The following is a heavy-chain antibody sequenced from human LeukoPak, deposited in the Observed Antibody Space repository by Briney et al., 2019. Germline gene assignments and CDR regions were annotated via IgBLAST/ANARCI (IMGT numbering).Heavy chain of an antibody. V-gene: IGHV3-30*02. D-gene: IGHD3-10*01. CDR1: GFTFSSYG. J-gene: IGHJ4*02. CDR3: AKDIGSYYDY. CDR2: IQYDGSKK. Sequence: GGSLRLSCAASGFTFSSYGMHWVRQAPGKGLEWVAFIQYDGSKKYYADSVKGRFTISRDNSKNTLYLEMNSLRAEDTAVYYCAKDIGSYYDYWGQGILVTVSS.